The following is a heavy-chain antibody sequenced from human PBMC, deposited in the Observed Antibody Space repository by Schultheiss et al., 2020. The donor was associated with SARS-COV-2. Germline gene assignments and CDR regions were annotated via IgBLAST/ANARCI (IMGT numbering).Heavy chain of an antibody. CDR2: INHSGST. CDR3: ARDRCGGDCLFDY. D-gene: IGHD2-21*02. Sequence: SETLSLTCAVYGGSFSGYYWSWVRQPPGKGLEWIGEINHSGSTNYNPSLKSRVTISVDTSKNQFSLKLNSVTAADTAVYYCARDRCGGDCLFDYWGQGTLVTVSS. CDR1: GGSFSGYY. J-gene: IGHJ4*02. V-gene: IGHV4-34*01.